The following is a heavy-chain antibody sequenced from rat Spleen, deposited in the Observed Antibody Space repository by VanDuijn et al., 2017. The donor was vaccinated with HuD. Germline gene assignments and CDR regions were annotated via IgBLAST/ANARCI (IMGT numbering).Heavy chain of an antibody. V-gene: IGHV5-29*01. CDR2: IGYEGSST. CDR3: ATQHYGSPGGFAY. D-gene: IGHD1-3*01. CDR1: GFTFRDYG. J-gene: IGHJ3*01. Sequence: EVQLVESGGGLAQPGRSLKLSCAASGFTFRDYGMAWVRQAPTKGLEWVASIGYEGSSTFYRDSVKGRFTISREIAKSTLYLQMDSLRSEDTATYYCATQHYGSPGGFAYWGQGTLVTVSS.